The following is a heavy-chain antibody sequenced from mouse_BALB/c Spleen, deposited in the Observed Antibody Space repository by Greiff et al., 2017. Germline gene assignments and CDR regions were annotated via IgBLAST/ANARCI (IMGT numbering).Heavy chain of an antibody. Sequence: QVQLQQSGAELVRPGVSVKISCKGSGYTFTDYAMHWAKQSHAKSLEWIGVISTYYGDASYNQKFKGKATMTVDKSSSTAYMELARLTSEDSAIYYCAREGVTTVESPYAMDYWGQGTSVTVSS. J-gene: IGHJ4*01. CDR3: AREGVTTVESPYAMDY. CDR1: GYTFTDYA. CDR2: ISTYYGDA. D-gene: IGHD1-1*01. V-gene: IGHV1S137*01.